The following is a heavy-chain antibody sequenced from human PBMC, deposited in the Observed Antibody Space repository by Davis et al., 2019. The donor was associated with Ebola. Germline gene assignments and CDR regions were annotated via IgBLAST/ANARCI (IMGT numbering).Heavy chain of an antibody. CDR2: IRSKANSYAT. J-gene: IGHJ6*02. CDR1: GFTFSGSA. Sequence: GESLKISCAASGFTFSGSAMHWVRQASGKGLEWVGRIRSKANSYATAYAASVKGRFTISRDDSKNTAYLQMNSLKASDTAMYYCAGTTYYYYGMDVWGQGTTVTVSS. CDR3: AGTTYYYYGMDV. V-gene: IGHV3-73*01. D-gene: IGHD1-14*01.